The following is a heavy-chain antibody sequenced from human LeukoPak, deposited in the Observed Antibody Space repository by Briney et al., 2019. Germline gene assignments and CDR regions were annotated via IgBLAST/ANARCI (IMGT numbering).Heavy chain of an antibody. CDR1: GGSIYSSSFY. V-gene: IGHV4-39*01. CDR2: IYYSGST. D-gene: IGHD2-2*01. CDR3: ARRAYCSTTSCYYEDNYGMGV. J-gene: IGHJ6*02. Sequence: SETLSLTCTVSGGSIYSSSFYWGWIRQSPGKGLEWIGSIYYSGSTYCNPSLKSRVTISVDTSKNQLSLKLSSVTAADTAVYYCARRAYCSTTSCYYEDNYGMGVWGQGTTVTVSS.